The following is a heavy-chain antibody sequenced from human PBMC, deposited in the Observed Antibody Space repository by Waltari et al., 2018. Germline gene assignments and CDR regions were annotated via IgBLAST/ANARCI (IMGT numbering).Heavy chain of an antibody. CDR1: GDKFSTYW. CDR2: IYVGYSET. V-gene: IGHV5-51*03. CDR3: ARREHDYDYVGGSYRRVIDTFDI. Sequence: EVRLVQSGAEVKKPGESLKISCRGSGDKFSTYWIVWVRQMPGKGLEWIGIIYVGYSETRYSPSFRGQVTMSADKSITPAYLQWSSLKASDTAMYYCARREHDYDYVGGSYRRVIDTFDIWGQGTRVTVSS. D-gene: IGHD3-16*02. J-gene: IGHJ3*02.